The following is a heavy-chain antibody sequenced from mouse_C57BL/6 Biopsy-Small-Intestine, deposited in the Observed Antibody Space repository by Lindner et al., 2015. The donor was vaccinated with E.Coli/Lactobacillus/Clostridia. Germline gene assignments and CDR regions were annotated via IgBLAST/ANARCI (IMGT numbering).Heavy chain of an antibody. J-gene: IGHJ1*01. CDR2: ILPGSGRT. CDR1: GYTFTGYW. CDR3: ARSWNWYFDV. Sequence: VQLQESGTELMKPGASVKLSCKATGYTFTGYWIEWIKQRPGHGLEWIGEILPGSGRTNYNEKFKGEATLTADTSSNTAYMQLSSLTTEDSAIYYCARSWNWYFDVWGSGTTVTVSS. V-gene: IGHV1-9*01.